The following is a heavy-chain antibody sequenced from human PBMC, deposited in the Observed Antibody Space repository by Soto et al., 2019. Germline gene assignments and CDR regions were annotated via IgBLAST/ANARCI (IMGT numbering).Heavy chain of an antibody. CDR2: IYYSGST. CDR3: ARDSGYYDFWSGSRYGMDV. CDR1: GGSISSGGYY. D-gene: IGHD3-3*01. Sequence: LSLTCTVSGGSISSGGYYWSWIRQHPGKGLEWIGYIYYSGSTYYNPSLKSRVTISVDTSKNQFSLKLSSVTAADTAVYYCARDSGYYDFWSGSRYGMDVWGQGTTVTVSS. V-gene: IGHV4-31*03. J-gene: IGHJ6*02.